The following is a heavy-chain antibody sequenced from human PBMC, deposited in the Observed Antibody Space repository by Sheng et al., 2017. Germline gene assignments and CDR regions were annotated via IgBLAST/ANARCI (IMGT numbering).Heavy chain of an antibody. CDR2: ISSSSSYI. J-gene: IGHJ4*02. V-gene: IGHV3-21*01. Sequence: EVQLVESGGGLVKPGGSLRLSCAASGFTFSSYSMNWVRQAPGKGLEWVSSISSSSSYIYYADSVKGRFTISRDNAKNSLYLQMNSLRAEDTAVYYCATTDYTIFGVVTKGVADYWGQGTLVTVSS. CDR3: ATTDYTIFGVVTKGVADY. D-gene: IGHD3-3*01. CDR1: GFTFSSYS.